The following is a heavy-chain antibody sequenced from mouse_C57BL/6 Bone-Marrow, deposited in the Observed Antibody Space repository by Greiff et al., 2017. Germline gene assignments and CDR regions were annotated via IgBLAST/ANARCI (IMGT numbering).Heavy chain of an antibody. Sequence: VKLKESGAELVRPGASVKLSCTASGFNIKDDYMHWVKQRPDQGLEWIGWIDPENGDTEYASKFQGKATITADTSSNTAYLQLSSLTAEDTAVYYCTRTRGIDYWGQGTTLTVSS. V-gene: IGHV14-4*01. CDR1: GFNIKDDY. D-gene: IGHD3-3*01. CDR3: TRTRGIDY. J-gene: IGHJ2*01. CDR2: IDPENGDT.